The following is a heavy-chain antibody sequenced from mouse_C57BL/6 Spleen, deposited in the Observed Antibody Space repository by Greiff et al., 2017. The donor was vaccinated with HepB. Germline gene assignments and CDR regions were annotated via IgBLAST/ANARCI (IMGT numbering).Heavy chain of an antibody. J-gene: IGHJ4*01. CDR3: TGGCNYAMDY. CDR2: IRLKSDNYAT. Sequence: EVKLMESGGGLVQPGGSMKLSCVASGFTFSNYWMNWVRQSPEKGLEWVAQIRLKSDNYATHYAESVKGRFTISRDDSKSSVYLQMNNLRAEDTGIYYCTGGCNYAMDYWGQGTSVTVSS. CDR1: GFTFSNYW. V-gene: IGHV6-3*01.